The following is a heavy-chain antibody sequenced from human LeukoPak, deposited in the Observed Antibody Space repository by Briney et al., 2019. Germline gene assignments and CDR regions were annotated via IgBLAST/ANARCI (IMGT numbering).Heavy chain of an antibody. Sequence: ASVKVSCKASGYTFTGYYMHWVRQAPGQGLECMGWINPNSGGTNYAQKFQGRVTMTRDTSISTAYMELSRLRSDDTAVYYCARVRATVTTHHWFDPWGQGTLVTVSS. CDR1: GYTFTGYY. CDR2: INPNSGGT. D-gene: IGHD4-17*01. J-gene: IGHJ5*02. CDR3: ARVRATVTTHHWFDP. V-gene: IGHV1-2*02.